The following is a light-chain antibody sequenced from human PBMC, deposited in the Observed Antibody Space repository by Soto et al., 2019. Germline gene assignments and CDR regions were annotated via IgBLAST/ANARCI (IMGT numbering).Light chain of an antibody. CDR1: QSVSSNY. J-gene: IGKJ4*01. CDR2: GAS. V-gene: IGKV3-20*01. Sequence: EIVLTQSPGTLSLSPGERATLSCGASQSVSSNYLAWYQQKPGQAPRLLIYGASSRATAIPDRFSGSGSGTDFTLTITRLEPEDFVVYYCQQYGTSPLTFGGGTKIQIK. CDR3: QQYGTSPLT.